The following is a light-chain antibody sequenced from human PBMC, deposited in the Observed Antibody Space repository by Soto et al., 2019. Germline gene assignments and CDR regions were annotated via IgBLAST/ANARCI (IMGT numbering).Light chain of an antibody. J-gene: IGLJ2*01. CDR2: AVS. Sequence: QSALTQPASVSGSPGQSITISCTGTSSDVGGFNYVSWYQQHPGKAPKLMIYAVSDRPSGVSDRFSGAKSGNTASLTISGLQAEDEADYYCSSSTSTSTVVFGGGTKVTVL. CDR3: SSSTSTSTVV. CDR1: SSDVGGFNY. V-gene: IGLV2-14*03.